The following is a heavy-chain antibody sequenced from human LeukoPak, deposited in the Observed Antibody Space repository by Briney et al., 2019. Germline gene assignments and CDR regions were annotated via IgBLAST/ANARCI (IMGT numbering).Heavy chain of an antibody. Sequence: PGGSLRLSCAASGFTFSSYAMHWVRQAPGKGLEWVAVISYDGSNKYYADSVKGRFTISRGNSKNTLYLQMNSLRAEDTAVYYCARDRYGTDTAMGTFDYWGQGTLVTVSS. J-gene: IGHJ4*02. CDR3: ARDRYGTDTAMGTFDY. CDR2: ISYDGSNK. CDR1: GFTFSSYA. V-gene: IGHV3-30-3*01. D-gene: IGHD5-18*01.